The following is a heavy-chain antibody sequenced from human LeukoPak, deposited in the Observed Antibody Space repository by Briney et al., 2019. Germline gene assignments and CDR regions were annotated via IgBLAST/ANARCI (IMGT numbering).Heavy chain of an antibody. CDR3: ASGDNSSGSYVNPPFDS. Sequence: SVKVSCKASGYTFTSYGINWVRQAPGQGLEWMGGIIPILGTANYAQTFQGGVTITADESTSTAYMELSSLRSEDTAVFYCASGDNSSGSYVNPPFDSWGQGTPVTVSS. D-gene: IGHD3-22*01. V-gene: IGHV1-69*13. CDR2: IIPILGTA. CDR1: GYTFTSYG. J-gene: IGHJ4*02.